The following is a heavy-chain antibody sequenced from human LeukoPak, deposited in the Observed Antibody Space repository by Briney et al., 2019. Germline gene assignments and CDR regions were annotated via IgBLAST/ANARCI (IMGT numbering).Heavy chain of an antibody. Sequence: SETLSLTCTVSGGSISSGSYYWSWIRQPAGKGLEWIGRIYTSGSTNYNPSLKSRVTISVDTSKNQFALKLSSVTAADTAVYYCARAFRMYALHNWFDPWGQGTLVTVSS. V-gene: IGHV4-61*02. CDR1: GGSISSGSYY. J-gene: IGHJ5*02. D-gene: IGHD2-8*01. CDR2: IYTSGST. CDR3: ARAFRMYALHNWFDP.